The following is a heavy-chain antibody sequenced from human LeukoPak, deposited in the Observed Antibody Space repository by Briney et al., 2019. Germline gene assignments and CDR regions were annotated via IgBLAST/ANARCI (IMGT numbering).Heavy chain of an antibody. CDR1: GVSLSTSEYY. V-gene: IGHV4-30-4*01. D-gene: IGHD4-17*01. CDR3: ARGGPYGDPYTF. J-gene: IGHJ1*01. Sequence: SETLSLTCTVTGVSLSTSEYYWSWIPQTPGRGLELIGFIPFRGGTYYNPSLPNRISISLYTSNNQYSLKLSSVTAADTAVYYCARGGPYGDPYTFWGQGAVIAVSS. CDR2: IPFRGGT.